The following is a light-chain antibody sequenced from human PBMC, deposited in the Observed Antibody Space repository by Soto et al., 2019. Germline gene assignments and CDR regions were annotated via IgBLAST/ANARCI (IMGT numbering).Light chain of an antibody. CDR1: SSDVGAYSY. V-gene: IGLV2-14*01. J-gene: IGLJ1*01. CDR2: DVS. Sequence: QSVLTQPASVSGSPGQSITISCTGTSSDVGAYSYVSWYQQHPGKAPKLIIYDVSDRPSGISNRFSGSKSDNTAFLTISGLQPEDEADYYCSSFTGTTTLDVFGTGTKVTVL. CDR3: SSFTGTTTLDV.